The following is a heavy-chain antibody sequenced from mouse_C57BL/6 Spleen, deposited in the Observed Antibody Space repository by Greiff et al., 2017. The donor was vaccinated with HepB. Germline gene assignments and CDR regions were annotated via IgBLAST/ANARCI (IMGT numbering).Heavy chain of an antibody. J-gene: IGHJ4*01. Sequence: QVQLQQPGPELVKPGASVKLSCKASGYTFTSYWMQWVKQRHGQGLEWIGEIDPSDSYTNYNQKFKGKATLTVDTSSSTAYMQLSSLTSEDSDVYYCGRSEQGDFVCYAMDCWGQGTSVTVSS. CDR1: GYTFTSYW. V-gene: IGHV1-50*01. CDR2: IDPSDSYT. CDR3: GRSEQGDFVCYAMDC. D-gene: IGHD2-13*01.